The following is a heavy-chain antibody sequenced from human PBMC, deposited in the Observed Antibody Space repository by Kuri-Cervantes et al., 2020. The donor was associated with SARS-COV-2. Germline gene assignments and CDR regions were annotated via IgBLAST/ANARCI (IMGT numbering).Heavy chain of an antibody. CDR3: ARCRGGYYDSSGFYDGDAFDI. J-gene: IGHJ3*02. CDR2: IKQDGSEK. Sequence: GGSLRLSCAASGFTFSNAWMSWVRQAPGKGLEWVANIKQDGSEKYYVDSVKGRFTISRDNAKNSLYLQMNSLRAEDTAVYYCARCRGGYYDSSGFYDGDAFDIWGQGTMVTVSS. V-gene: IGHV3-7*01. D-gene: IGHD3-22*01. CDR1: GFTFSNAW.